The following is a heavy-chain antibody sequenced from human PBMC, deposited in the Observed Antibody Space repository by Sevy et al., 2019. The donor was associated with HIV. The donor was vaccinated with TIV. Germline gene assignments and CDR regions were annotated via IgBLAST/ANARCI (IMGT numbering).Heavy chain of an antibody. J-gene: IGHJ4*02. Sequence: SETLSITCTVSGGSISSSSYYWGWIRQPPGKGLEWIGSIYYSGSTYYNPSLKSRVTISVDTSKNQFSLKLSSVTAADTAVYYCARSFGSGSYYNTPDLDYWGQGTLVTVSS. V-gene: IGHV4-39*01. CDR1: GGSISSSSYY. CDR2: IYYSGST. CDR3: ARSFGSGSYYNTPDLDY. D-gene: IGHD3-10*01.